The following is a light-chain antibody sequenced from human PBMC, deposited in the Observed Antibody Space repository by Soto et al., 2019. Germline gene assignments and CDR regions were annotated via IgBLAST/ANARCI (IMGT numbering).Light chain of an antibody. CDR3: SSYISSNTYV. CDR1: SSDVGSYNY. V-gene: IGLV2-14*03. Sequence: QSVLTQPASVSGSPGQSITISCTGTSSDVGSYNYVSWYQHHPGKVPQLMIYDVSNRPSGVSNRFSGTKSGNTASLTISGLQAEDEADYYCSSYISSNTYVFGTGTKVT. CDR2: DVS. J-gene: IGLJ1*01.